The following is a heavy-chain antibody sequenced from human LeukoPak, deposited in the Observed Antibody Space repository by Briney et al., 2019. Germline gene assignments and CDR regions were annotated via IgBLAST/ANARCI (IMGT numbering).Heavy chain of an antibody. CDR1: GFTFSSYA. Sequence: GGSLRLSCLASGFTFSSYAMSWVRQAPGKGLEWVSAISGGGENTYYADSVKGRFTISRDKSKNTLYLLMNSLRADDTAVYYCAKSDYYDTSGLFDYWGQGTLITVSS. D-gene: IGHD3-22*01. CDR2: ISGGGENT. V-gene: IGHV3-23*01. CDR3: AKSDYYDTSGLFDY. J-gene: IGHJ4*02.